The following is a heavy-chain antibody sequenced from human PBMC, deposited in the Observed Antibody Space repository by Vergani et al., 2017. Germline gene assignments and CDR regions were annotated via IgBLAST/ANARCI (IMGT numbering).Heavy chain of an antibody. V-gene: IGHV3-23*01. D-gene: IGHD3-10*01. J-gene: IGHJ3*02. Sequence: EVQLLESGGGLVQPGGSLRLSCAASGFTFSSYAMSWVRQAPGKGLEWVSAISGSGGSTYYADSVKGRFTISRDNSKNTLYLQMNSLRAEDTAVYYFAKDRRFGEFLEPDAFDIWGQGTMVTVSS. CDR1: GFTFSSYA. CDR3: AKDRRFGEFLEPDAFDI. CDR2: ISGSGGST.